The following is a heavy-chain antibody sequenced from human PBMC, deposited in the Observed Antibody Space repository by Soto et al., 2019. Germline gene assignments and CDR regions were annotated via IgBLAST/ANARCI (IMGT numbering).Heavy chain of an antibody. Sequence: QITLKESGPTLVKPTQTLTLTCTFSGFSLSTSGVGVAWVRQPPGQALEWLAFIFWNDEKHYRPSLKSRVTIIKDTSKNQVVLTMTNVDPMDTGTYYCARRDVYNYYHLEYWGQGALVTVSS. J-gene: IGHJ4*02. CDR1: GFSLSTSGVG. V-gene: IGHV2-5*01. CDR3: ARRDVYNYYHLEY. D-gene: IGHD3-22*01. CDR2: IFWNDEK.